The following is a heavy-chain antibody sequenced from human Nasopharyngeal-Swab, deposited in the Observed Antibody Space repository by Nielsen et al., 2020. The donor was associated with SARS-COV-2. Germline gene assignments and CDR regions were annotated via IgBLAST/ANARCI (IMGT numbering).Heavy chain of an antibody. D-gene: IGHD5-24*01. Sequence: GESLKISCKGSGYIFTSYWIGWVRQMPGKGLEWMGIIYPGDSDTRYSPSFQGQVTIPADKSISTAYMQWSSLKASDTAMYYCARQEEMATIWDYWGQGTLVTVSS. V-gene: IGHV5-51*01. CDR3: ARQEEMATIWDY. CDR2: IYPGDSDT. J-gene: IGHJ4*02. CDR1: GYIFTSYW.